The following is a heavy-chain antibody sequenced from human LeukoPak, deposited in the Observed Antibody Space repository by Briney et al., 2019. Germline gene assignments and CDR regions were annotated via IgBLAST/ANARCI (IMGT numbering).Heavy chain of an antibody. V-gene: IGHV3-74*01. CDR1: GFTFSNHW. CDR3: AGHAVKGGY. CDR2: INTDGSTT. J-gene: IGHJ4*02. D-gene: IGHD4-17*01. Sequence: PGGSLRPSCAASGFTFSNHWMHWVRQAPGKGLVWVSRINTDGSTTSYADSVKGRFTISRDNAKNTLYLQMNSLRAEDTAVYYWAGHAVKGGYWGQGTLVTVSS.